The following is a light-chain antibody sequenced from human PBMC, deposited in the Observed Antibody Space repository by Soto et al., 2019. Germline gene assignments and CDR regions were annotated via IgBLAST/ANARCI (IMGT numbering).Light chain of an antibody. V-gene: IGKV1-5*03. Sequence: DIQMTQSPSTLSGSVGDRVTITCRASQTISSWLAWYQQKPGKAPKLLIYKASTLKSGVPSRFSGSGSGTEFTLIISSLQADDFVTYYCQHSHSYSEACGQGTKVELK. CDR1: QTISSW. CDR2: KAS. J-gene: IGKJ1*01. CDR3: QHSHSYSEA.